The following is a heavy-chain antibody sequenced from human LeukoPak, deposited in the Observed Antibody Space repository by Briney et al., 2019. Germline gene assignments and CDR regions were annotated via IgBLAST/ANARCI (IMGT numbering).Heavy chain of an antibody. CDR1: GFTFSSYS. J-gene: IGHJ4*02. D-gene: IGHD2-15*01. CDR2: ISSSGSYI. Sequence: PGGSLRLSCAASGFTFSSYSMNWVRHPPGKVLEWVSSISSSGSYIYYADSVKGRFSISRDSAKNSLYLQMNSPRAEDTAVYYCARGPQFCSGGSCYGYYFDYWGQGTLVTVSS. V-gene: IGHV3-21*01. CDR3: ARGPQFCSGGSCYGYYFDY.